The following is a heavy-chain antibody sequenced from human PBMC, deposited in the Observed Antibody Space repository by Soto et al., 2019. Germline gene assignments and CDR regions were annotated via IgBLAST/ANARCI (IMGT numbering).Heavy chain of an antibody. D-gene: IGHD5-12*01. J-gene: IGHJ4*02. V-gene: IGHV3-11*06. CDR3: ARVSRRDGYNYRY. CDR2: ISSSSSYT. Sequence: PGGSLRLSCAASGFTFSDYYMIWIRQAPGKGLEWVSYISSSSSYTNYADSVKGRFTISRDNAKNSLYLQMNSLRAEDTAVYYCARVSRRDGYNYRYWGQGTLVTVSS. CDR1: GFTFSDYY.